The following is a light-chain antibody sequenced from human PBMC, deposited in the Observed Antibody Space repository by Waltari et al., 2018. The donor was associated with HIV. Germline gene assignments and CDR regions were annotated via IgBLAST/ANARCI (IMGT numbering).Light chain of an antibody. CDR2: DAS. CDR1: QSIDSY. V-gene: IGKV3-11*02. J-gene: IGKJ2*01. CDR3: QQRSVWPHT. Sequence: EVVLTQSPATLSLSPGERVNLSCRASQSIDSYLAWYQQTPGQAPRLLIYDASTRAADISRNFSGSGSGREFTLTIKNLRPEDFAVYYCQQRSVWPHTFGPGTNLQIK.